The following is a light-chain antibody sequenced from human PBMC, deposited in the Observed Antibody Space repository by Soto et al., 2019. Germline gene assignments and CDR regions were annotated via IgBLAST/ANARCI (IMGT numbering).Light chain of an antibody. Sequence: DIQMTQSPSSLSGSVGDRVTITCRTSQSISNYVNWYQQKPGKAPDLLIFAASNLQSGVPSRFSGGRSGTDLTLTISSLQPEDFATYYCQQTYLTPTTLGQGTKVDIK. V-gene: IGKV1-39*01. J-gene: IGKJ1*01. CDR2: AAS. CDR1: QSISNY. CDR3: QQTYLTPTT.